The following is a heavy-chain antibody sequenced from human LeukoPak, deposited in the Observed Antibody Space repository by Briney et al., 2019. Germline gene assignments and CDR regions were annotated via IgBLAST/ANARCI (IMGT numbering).Heavy chain of an antibody. Sequence: ASVEVSCKASGYTFTSYDINWVRQATGQGLEWMGWMNPNSGNTGYAQKFQGRVTMTRNTSISTAYMELSSLRSEDTAVYYCARGIDGYGDYTHSNFDYWGQGTLVTVSA. V-gene: IGHV1-8*01. CDR1: GYTFTSYD. D-gene: IGHD4-17*01. J-gene: IGHJ4*02. CDR2: MNPNSGNT. CDR3: ARGIDGYGDYTHSNFDY.